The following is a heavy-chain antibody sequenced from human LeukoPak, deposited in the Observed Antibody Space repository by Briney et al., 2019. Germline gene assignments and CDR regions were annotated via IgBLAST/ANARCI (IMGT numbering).Heavy chain of an antibody. J-gene: IGHJ4*02. CDR3: ARLLSSSSGAYFDY. V-gene: IGHV3-21*01. Sequence: GGSLRLSCAASGFTFSSYSMNWVRQAPGKGLEWVSSISSSSSYIYYADSVKGRFTISRDNAKNSPYLQMNSLRAEDTAVYYCARLLSSSSGAYFDYWGQGTLVTVSS. CDR2: ISSSSSYI. CDR1: GFTFSSYS. D-gene: IGHD6-6*01.